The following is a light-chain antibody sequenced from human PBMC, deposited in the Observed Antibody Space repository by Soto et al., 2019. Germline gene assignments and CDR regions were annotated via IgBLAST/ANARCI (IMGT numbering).Light chain of an antibody. Sequence: EIVMTQSPATLSVSLGGRATLSCRASQSVSTDLAWYQQRPGQAPRPLIFGASTRATGIPARFSGSGSGTDFTLTISRLEPEDFAVYYCQQYNNWPPITFGQGTKVDIK. J-gene: IGKJ1*01. CDR1: QSVSTD. V-gene: IGKV3-15*01. CDR2: GAS. CDR3: QQYNNWPPIT.